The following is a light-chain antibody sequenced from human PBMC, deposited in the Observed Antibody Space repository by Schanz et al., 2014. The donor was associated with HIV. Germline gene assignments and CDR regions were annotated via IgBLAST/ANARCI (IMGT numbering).Light chain of an antibody. CDR1: QGISSY. Sequence: IQLTQSPSSLSASVGDRVTITCRARQGISSYLAWYQQKPGKPPKVLIYAESTLQSQVPARFSGSGSGTYFTLTISSLQPEDFATYYCQQPASYPLTFGGGTKVEIK. V-gene: IGKV1-9*01. CDR3: QQPASYPLT. CDR2: AES. J-gene: IGKJ4*01.